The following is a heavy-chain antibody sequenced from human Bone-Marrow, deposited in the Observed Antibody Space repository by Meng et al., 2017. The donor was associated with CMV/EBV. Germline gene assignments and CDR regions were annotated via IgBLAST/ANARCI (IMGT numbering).Heavy chain of an antibody. CDR3: AGGSSSQGFEY. J-gene: IGHJ4*02. Sequence: SETLSPTCAISGGSISSTTWWSWVRQPPGKGLEWTGEIYQSGTTNYNPSLKSRVTMSIDRSKNQFSLKLTSVTAADTAIYYCAGGSSSQGFEYWGRGTLVTVSS. CDR1: GGSISSTTW. V-gene: IGHV4-4*02. CDR2: IYQSGTT.